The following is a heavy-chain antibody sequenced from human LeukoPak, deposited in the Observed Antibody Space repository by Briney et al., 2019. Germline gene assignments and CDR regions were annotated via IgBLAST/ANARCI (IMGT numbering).Heavy chain of an antibody. D-gene: IGHD2-15*01. CDR1: GFTFTSSA. CDR3: AALLGYCSGGSCYGAFDY. J-gene: IGHJ4*02. V-gene: IGHV1-58*02. CDR2: IVVGSGNT. Sequence: SVKVSCKASGFTFTSSAMQWVRQARGQPLEWIGWIVVGSGNTNYAQKFQERVTITRDMSTSTAYMELSSLRSEDTAVYYCAALLGYCSGGSCYGAFDYWGQGTLVTVSS.